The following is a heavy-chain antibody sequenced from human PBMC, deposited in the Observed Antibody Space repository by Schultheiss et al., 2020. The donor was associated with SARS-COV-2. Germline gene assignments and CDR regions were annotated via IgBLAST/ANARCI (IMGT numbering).Heavy chain of an antibody. D-gene: IGHD6-19*01. J-gene: IGHJ5*02. CDR2: IYPGDSDT. CDR1: GYSFTSYW. CDR3: ARPALGGSDEHNWFDP. Sequence: GGSLRLSCKGSGYSFTSYWIGWVRQMPGKGLEWMGIIYPGDSDTRYSPSFQGQVTISADKSISTAYLQWSSLKASDSAIYYCARPALGGSDEHNWFDPWGQGTLVTVSS. V-gene: IGHV5-51*01.